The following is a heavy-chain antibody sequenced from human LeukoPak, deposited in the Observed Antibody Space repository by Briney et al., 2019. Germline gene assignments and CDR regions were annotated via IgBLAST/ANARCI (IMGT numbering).Heavy chain of an antibody. CDR1: GFTFSSYS. D-gene: IGHD2/OR15-2a*01. CDR2: IKQDGSEK. CDR3: APTFQGGGDY. V-gene: IGHV3-7*01. Sequence: GGSLRLSCAASGFTFSSYSMNWVRQAPGKGLEWVANIKQDGSEKYYVDSVKGRFTISRDNAKNSLYLQMNSLRAEDTAVYYCAPTFQGGGDYWGQGTLVTVSS. J-gene: IGHJ4*02.